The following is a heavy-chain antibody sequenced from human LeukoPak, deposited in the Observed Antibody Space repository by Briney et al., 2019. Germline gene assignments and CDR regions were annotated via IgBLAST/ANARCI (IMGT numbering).Heavy chain of an antibody. CDR2: ISSSSSYT. CDR1: GFTFSDYY. V-gene: IGHV3-11*05. Sequence: PGGSLRLSCAASGFTFSDYYMSWIRQAPGKGLEWVSYISSSSSYTNYADSVKGRFTISRDNAKNSLYLQMNSLRAEDTAVYYCARAGSRYCGGDCYFDYWGQGTLVTVSS. CDR3: ARAGSRYCGGDCYFDY. J-gene: IGHJ4*02. D-gene: IGHD2-21*02.